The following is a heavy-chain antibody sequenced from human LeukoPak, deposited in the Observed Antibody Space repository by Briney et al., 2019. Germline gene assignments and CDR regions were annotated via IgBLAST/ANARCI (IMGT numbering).Heavy chain of an antibody. CDR1: GGSISSYY. J-gene: IGHJ4*02. CDR3: ARGREYQLLFDY. CDR2: IYYSGST. D-gene: IGHD2-2*01. Sequence: SETPSLTCTVSGGSISSYYWSWIRQPPGKGLEWIGYIYYSGSTNYNPSLKSRVTISVDTSKNQFSLKLSSVTAADTAVYYCARGREYQLLFDYWGQGTLVTVSS. V-gene: IGHV4-59*01.